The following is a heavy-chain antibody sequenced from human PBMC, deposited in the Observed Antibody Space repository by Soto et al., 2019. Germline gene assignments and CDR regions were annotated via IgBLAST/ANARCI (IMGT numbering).Heavy chain of an antibody. Sequence: QVQLVQSGAEVKKPGSSVKVSCKASGGTFSSFTISWVRQAPGQGLEWMGGLIPIYGTANYAQKFQGRVTITADASTRTAYMELSSLRSEDTAVYYCAKDRRADWESYSYYAMDVWGQGTTVTVSS. CDR2: LIPIYGTA. J-gene: IGHJ6*02. CDR1: GGTFSSFT. D-gene: IGHD1-26*01. CDR3: AKDRRADWESYSYYAMDV. V-gene: IGHV1-69*01.